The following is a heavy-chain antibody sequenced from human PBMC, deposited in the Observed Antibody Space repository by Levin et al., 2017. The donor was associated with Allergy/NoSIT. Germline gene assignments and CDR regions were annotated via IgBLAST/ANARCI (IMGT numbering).Heavy chain of an antibody. D-gene: IGHD2-2*01. CDR1: GFTFSSYS. CDR2: ISSSSFYI. CDR3: ASSGVIVPADTDYYYFGMDV. V-gene: IGHV3-21*01. J-gene: IGHJ6*02. Sequence: AGGSLRLSCAASGFTFSSYSMNWVRQAPGKGLEWVSSISSSSFYIYYADSVKGRFTISRDNAKNSLYLQMNSLRAEDTAVYYCASSGVIVPADTDYYYFGMDVWGQGTTVTVSS.